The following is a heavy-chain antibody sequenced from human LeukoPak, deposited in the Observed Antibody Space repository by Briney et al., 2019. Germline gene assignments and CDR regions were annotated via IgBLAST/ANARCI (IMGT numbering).Heavy chain of an antibody. J-gene: IGHJ4*02. V-gene: IGHV3-20*01. CDR3: ARGSYYYDSSGYVFDY. Sequence: GGSLRLSCAASGFTFDDYGMSWVRQAPGKGLEWVSGINWNGGSTGYADSVKGRFTISRDNAKNSLYLQMNSLRAEDTALYHCARGSYYYDSSGYVFDYWGQGTLVTVSS. D-gene: IGHD3-22*01. CDR2: INWNGGST. CDR1: GFTFDDYG.